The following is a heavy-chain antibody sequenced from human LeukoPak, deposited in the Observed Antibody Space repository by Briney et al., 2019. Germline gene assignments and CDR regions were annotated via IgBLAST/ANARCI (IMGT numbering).Heavy chain of an antibody. J-gene: IGHJ2*01. Sequence: ASVKVSCKASGGTLSSYAISWVRQAPGQGLEWMGGIIPIFGTANYAQKFQGRVTITADESTSTAYMELSSLRSEDTAVYYCARDRGMTTVTTARYFDLWGRGTLVTVSS. D-gene: IGHD4-17*01. CDR1: GGTLSSYA. V-gene: IGHV1-69*13. CDR3: ARDRGMTTVTTARYFDL. CDR2: IIPIFGTA.